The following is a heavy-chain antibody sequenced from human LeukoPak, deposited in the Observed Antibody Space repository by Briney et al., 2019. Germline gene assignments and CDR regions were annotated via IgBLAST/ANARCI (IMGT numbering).Heavy chain of an antibody. J-gene: IGHJ5*02. D-gene: IGHD5-12*01. CDR1: GGSISSSSYY. CDR3: ARRLLDIVATSGSYWFDP. V-gene: IGHV4-39*01. CDR2: IYYSGST. Sequence: PSETLSLTCTVSGGSISSSSYYWGWIRQPPGKGLEWIGSIYYSGSTYYNPSLKSRVTISIDTSKKQFSLRLSSVTAADTAVYYCARRLLDIVATSGSYWFDPWGQGTLVTVSS.